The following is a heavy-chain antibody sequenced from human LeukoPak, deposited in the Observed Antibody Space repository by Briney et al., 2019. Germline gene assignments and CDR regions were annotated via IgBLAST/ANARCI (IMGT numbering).Heavy chain of an antibody. CDR2: VSYTGTT. J-gene: IGHJ4*02. CDR1: GGSISSYY. CDR3: AREAYSSSFFYFDY. D-gene: IGHD6-13*01. V-gene: IGHV4-59*12. Sequence: SETLSLTCSVSGGSISSYYWSWIRQPPGRGQEWIGYVSYTGTTNYNSSLKSRVTISLDRSKNLFSLKLSSVTAADTAVYYCAREAYSSSFFYFDYWGQGTLVTVSS.